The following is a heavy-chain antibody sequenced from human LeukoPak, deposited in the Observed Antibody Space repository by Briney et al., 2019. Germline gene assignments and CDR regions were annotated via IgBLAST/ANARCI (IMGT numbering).Heavy chain of an antibody. CDR2: IYYIGTT. Sequence: PSETLSLTCTVSGGSISSYYWSWIRQPPGKGLEWIGYIYYIGTTNYNPSLKSRVTISVDTSKKQFSLKLSSVTAADTAVYYCARAGGYSSPYTIWGQGTMVTVSS. CDR3: ARAGGYSSPYTI. V-gene: IGHV4-59*01. D-gene: IGHD6-19*01. CDR1: GGSISSYY. J-gene: IGHJ3*02.